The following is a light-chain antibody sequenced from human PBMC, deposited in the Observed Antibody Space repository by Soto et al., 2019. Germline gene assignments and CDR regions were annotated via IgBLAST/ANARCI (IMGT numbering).Light chain of an antibody. CDR2: EAS. J-gene: IGKJ3*01. V-gene: IGKV3-11*01. CDR1: QSVSSY. Sequence: EIVLTQSPATLSLFPGERATLSCRASQSVSSYLAWYQQKPGQAPRLLIYEASNRATGIPARFSGSGSGTDFTLTISSLEPEDFAVYYCQHRSNWPTFGPGTKVDIK. CDR3: QHRSNWPT.